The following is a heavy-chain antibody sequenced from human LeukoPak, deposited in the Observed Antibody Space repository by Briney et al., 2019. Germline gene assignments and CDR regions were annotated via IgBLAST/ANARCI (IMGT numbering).Heavy chain of an antibody. V-gene: IGHV1-8*01. Sequence: GASVKVSCKASGYSFTTYDINWVRQAAGQGLEWVAWMNPNSGNTGYAQKFQGRVTMTRNTSISTAYMELSSLRSEDTAVYYCARGPQAPGYCSGGSCYSFYYYYMDVWGKGTTVTASS. D-gene: IGHD2-15*01. J-gene: IGHJ6*03. CDR3: ARGPQAPGYCSGGSCYSFYYYYMDV. CDR2: MNPNSGNT. CDR1: GYSFTTYD.